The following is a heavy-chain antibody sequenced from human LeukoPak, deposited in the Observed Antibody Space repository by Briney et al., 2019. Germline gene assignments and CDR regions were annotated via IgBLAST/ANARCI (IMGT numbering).Heavy chain of an antibody. CDR2: IYYSGST. J-gene: IGHJ5*02. CDR1: GGSISTYY. CDR3: ARDRVSGYSGSYDP. V-gene: IGHV4-59*01. D-gene: IGHD1-26*01. Sequence: SETLSLTCNVSGGSISTYYWTWIRQPPGKGLEWIGYIYYSGSTNYNPSLKSRVTISVDTSKNQFSLKMTSVTAADTAVYYCARDRVSGYSGSYDPWGQGTLVTVSS.